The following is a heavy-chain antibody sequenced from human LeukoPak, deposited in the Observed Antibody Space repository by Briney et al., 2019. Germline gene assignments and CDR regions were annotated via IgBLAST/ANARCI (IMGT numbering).Heavy chain of an antibody. V-gene: IGHV1-3*01. CDR1: GCTFTSYA. CDR2: INAGNGNT. CDR3: ARDGIVVVVAAAYYGMDV. D-gene: IGHD2-15*01. J-gene: IGHJ6*02. Sequence: ASVKVSCKASGCTFTSYAMHWVRQAPGQRLEWMGWINAGNGNTKYSQKFQGRVTITRDTSASTAYMELSSLRSEDTAVYYCARDGIVVVVAAAYYGMDVWGQGTTVTVSS.